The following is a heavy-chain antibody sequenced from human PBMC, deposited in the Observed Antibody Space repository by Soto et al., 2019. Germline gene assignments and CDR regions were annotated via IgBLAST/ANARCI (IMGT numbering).Heavy chain of an antibody. J-gene: IGHJ4*02. CDR1: GFTFSSYA. CDR3: AKDQRDVVRRPTDY. Sequence: GGSLRLSCAASGFTFSSYAMSWVRQAPGKGLEWVSAISGSGGSTYYADSVKGRFTISRDNSKNTLYLQMNSLRAEDTAVYYCAKDQRDVVRRPTDYWGQGTLVTVSS. D-gene: IGHD3-10*01. CDR2: ISGSGGST. V-gene: IGHV3-23*01.